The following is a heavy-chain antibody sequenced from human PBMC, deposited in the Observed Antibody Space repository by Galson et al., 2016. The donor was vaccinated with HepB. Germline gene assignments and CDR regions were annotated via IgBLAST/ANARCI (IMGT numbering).Heavy chain of an antibody. D-gene: IGHD2-21*01. Sequence: SLRLSCAASGFTFEDHAMHWVRQVPGKGLEWVSGLSWNSNCKGYADSVKGRFSISRDNAKNSLYLQMNNLRPEDTALYYCAKGALAAWGQGTLVIVSS. CDR1: GFTFEDHA. CDR2: LSWNSNCK. J-gene: IGHJ5*02. V-gene: IGHV3-9*01. CDR3: AKGALAA.